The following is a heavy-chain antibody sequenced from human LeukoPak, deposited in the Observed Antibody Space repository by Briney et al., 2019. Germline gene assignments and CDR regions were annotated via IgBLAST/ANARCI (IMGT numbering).Heavy chain of an antibody. J-gene: IGHJ5*02. CDR3: AKPKHSGVVIGWFDP. CDR1: GFTFSSYA. CDR2: ISGSGGST. D-gene: IGHD2-21*01. Sequence: GGSLRLSCAASGFTFSSYAMSWVRQAPGKGLEWVSAISGSGGSTYYADSVKGRFTISRDNSKNTLYLQMNSLRAEDTAVYYCAKPKHSGVVIGWFDPWGQGTLVTVSS. V-gene: IGHV3-23*01.